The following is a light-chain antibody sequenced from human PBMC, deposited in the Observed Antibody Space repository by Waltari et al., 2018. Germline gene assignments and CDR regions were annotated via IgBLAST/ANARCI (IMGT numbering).Light chain of an antibody. Sequence: DIQMTQSPSSLSASVGDRVTIPCRASQGISNYLAWYQQKPGKDPKLLIYAASTLQSGVPSRFSGSGSGTEFTLTLSSLQPEDVATHYCQKYNSAPTTFGHVTRLEIK. CDR2: AAS. V-gene: IGKV1-27*01. J-gene: IGKJ5*01. CDR3: QKYNSAPTT. CDR1: QGISNY.